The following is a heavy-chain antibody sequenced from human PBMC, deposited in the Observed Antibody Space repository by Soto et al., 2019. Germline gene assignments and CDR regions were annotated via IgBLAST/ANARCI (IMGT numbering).Heavy chain of an antibody. CDR1: GYSLTSYW. J-gene: IGHJ4*02. V-gene: IGHV5-51*01. D-gene: IGHD1-1*01. CDR2: IFPGDSET. Sequence: RGESLKISCKGSGYSLTSYWIGWGRQMPGKGLEWMGIIFPGDSETRYSPSFQGQVTISADKSISTAYLQWSSLKASDTAMYYCARRGTFAYFDYWGQGTLVTVSS. CDR3: ARRGTFAYFDY.